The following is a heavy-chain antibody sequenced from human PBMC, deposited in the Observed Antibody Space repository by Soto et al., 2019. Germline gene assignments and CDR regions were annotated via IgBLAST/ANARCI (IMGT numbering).Heavy chain of an antibody. D-gene: IGHD6-19*01. V-gene: IGHV1-8*01. J-gene: IGHJ4*02. CDR1: GYTFSSYD. CDR3: ARGRTVAGSAY. CDR2: LNPNSGNT. Sequence: VQLVHSGAEVKKPGASVKVSCKAPGYTFSSYDINSVRQAPGPGLEWMGWLNPNSGNTGYAQKFQGRVTTTRNTSISTVDLGLGRLRSEDTAGYYCARGRTVAGSAYWGQGALVTVSS.